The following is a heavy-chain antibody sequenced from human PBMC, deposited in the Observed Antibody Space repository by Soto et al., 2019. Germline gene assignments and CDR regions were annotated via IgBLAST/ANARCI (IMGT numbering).Heavy chain of an antibody. CDR1: GGSFSGYY. D-gene: IGHD2-15*01. CDR2: INHSGST. CDR3: ARGFAVRYCSGGSCYRRPSHY. V-gene: IGHV4-34*01. J-gene: IGHJ4*02. Sequence: SETLSLTCAVYGGSFSGYYWSWIRQPPGKGLEWIGEINHSGSTNYNPSLKSRVTISVDTSKNQFSLKLSSVTAADTAVYYCARGFAVRYCSGGSCYRRPSHYWGQGTLVTVSS.